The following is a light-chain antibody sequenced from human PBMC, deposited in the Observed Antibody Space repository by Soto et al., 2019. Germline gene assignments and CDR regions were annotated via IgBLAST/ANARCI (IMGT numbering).Light chain of an antibody. J-gene: IGLJ2*01. Sequence: QLVLTQSPSASASLGASVKLTCTLSSGHSSYAIAWHQQQPEKGPRYLIKLKGDGSHSKGDGIPDRFSGSSSGAERYLTISSLQSEDEADYYCQTWGTGTVVFGGGTKLTVL. CDR3: QTWGTGTVV. V-gene: IGLV4-69*01. CDR1: SGHSSYA. CDR2: LKGDGSH.